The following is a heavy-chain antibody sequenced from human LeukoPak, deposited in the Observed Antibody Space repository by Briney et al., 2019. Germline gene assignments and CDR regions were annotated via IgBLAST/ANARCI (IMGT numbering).Heavy chain of an antibody. D-gene: IGHD3-10*01. CDR1: GFTFSTYG. V-gene: IGHV3-33*01. J-gene: IGHJ4*02. CDR3: ATLDYYGSGTYYNAGY. Sequence: GGSLRLSCAASGFTFSTYGVHWVRQAPGKGLEWVAVIYFDGSNKYYVDSVKGRFTISRDNSKNTVYLQMNSLGAEDTAMYYCATLDYYGSGTYYNAGYWGQGTLVTVSS. CDR2: IYFDGSNK.